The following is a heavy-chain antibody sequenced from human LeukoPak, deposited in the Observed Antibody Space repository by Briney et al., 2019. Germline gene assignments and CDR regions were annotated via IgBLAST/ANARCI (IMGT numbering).Heavy chain of an antibody. D-gene: IGHD3-3*01. V-gene: IGHV3-23*01. CDR3: AKVRFPIFGVVIFDY. J-gene: IGHJ4*02. CDR1: GFTFSRYA. Sequence: GGSLRLSCAASGFTFSRYAMSWVRQAPGKGLEWVSAISGSGGSTYYADSVKGRFTISRDNSKNTLYLQMNSLRAEDTAVYYCAKVRFPIFGVVIFDYWGQGTLVTVSS. CDR2: ISGSGGST.